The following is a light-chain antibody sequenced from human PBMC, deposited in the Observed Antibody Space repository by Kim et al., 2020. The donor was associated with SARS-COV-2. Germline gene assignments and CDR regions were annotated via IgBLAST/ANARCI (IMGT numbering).Light chain of an antibody. CDR3: QQLNSYPLI. CDR2: AAS. J-gene: IGKJ4*01. V-gene: IGKV1-9*01. Sequence: ACVGDRVNITCRASQGINNYLAWYQQKSGKAPKLLIYAASILESGVPSRFSGSGSGTDFTLTINSLQPEDFATYYCQQLNSYPLIFGGGTKVDIK. CDR1: QGINNY.